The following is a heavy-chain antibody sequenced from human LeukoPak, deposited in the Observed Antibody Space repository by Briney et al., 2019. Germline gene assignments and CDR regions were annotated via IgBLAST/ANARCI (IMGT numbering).Heavy chain of an antibody. CDR3: ARGPALQLWFS. CDR2: IYTSGST. Sequence: SQTLSLTCTVSGGSISSGSYYWSWIRQPAGKGLEWIGRIYTSGSTNYNPSLKSRVTISVDTPKNQFSLKLSSVTAADTAVYYCARGPALQLWFSWGQGTLVTVSS. V-gene: IGHV4-61*02. D-gene: IGHD5-18*01. J-gene: IGHJ4*02. CDR1: GGSISSGSYY.